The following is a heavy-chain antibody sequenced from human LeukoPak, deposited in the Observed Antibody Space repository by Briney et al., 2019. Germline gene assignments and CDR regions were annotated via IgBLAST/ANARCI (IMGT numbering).Heavy chain of an antibody. Sequence: SETLSPTCTVSGGSISSGSYYWSWIRQPAGKGLEWIGRIYTSGSTNYNPSLKSRVTISVDTSKNQFSLKLSSVTAADTAVYYCARAGYSSGWYGGYYFDYWGQGTLVTVSS. V-gene: IGHV4-61*02. CDR3: ARAGYSSGWYGGYYFDY. J-gene: IGHJ4*02. CDR2: IYTSGST. D-gene: IGHD6-19*01. CDR1: GGSISSGSYY.